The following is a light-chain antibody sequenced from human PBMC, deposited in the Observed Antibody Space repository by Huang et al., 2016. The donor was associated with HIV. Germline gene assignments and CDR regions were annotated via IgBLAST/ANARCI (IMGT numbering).Light chain of an antibody. CDR3: QQRSNRTPTT. V-gene: IGKV3-11*01. CDR1: LSVGSY. CDR2: DAS. Sequence: EIILTQSPATLSLSPGERATLSCRASLSVGSYLAWYQQKPGQAPRLLIYDASNRATGIPARFSGGGSGTDFTLTIRGLEPDDFAVYFCQQRSNRTPTTFGQGTKVE. J-gene: IGKJ1*01.